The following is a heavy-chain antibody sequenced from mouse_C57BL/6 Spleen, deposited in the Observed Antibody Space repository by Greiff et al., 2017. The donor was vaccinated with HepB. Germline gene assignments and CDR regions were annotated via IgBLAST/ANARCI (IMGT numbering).Heavy chain of an antibody. J-gene: IGHJ2*01. CDR1: GYTFTSYW. V-gene: IGHV1-52*01. CDR2: IDPSDSET. CDR3: ALLRRGRVDY. D-gene: IGHD1-1*01. Sequence: QVQLQQPGAELVRPGSSVKLSCKASGYTFTSYWMHWVKQRPIQGLEWIGNIDPSDSETHYNQKFKDKATLTVDKSSSTAYMQLSSLTSEDSAVYYCALLRRGRVDYWGQGTTLTVSS.